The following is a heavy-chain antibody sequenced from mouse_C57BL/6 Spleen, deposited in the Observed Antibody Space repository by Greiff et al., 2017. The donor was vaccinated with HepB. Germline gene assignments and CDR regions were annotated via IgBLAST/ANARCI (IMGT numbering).Heavy chain of an antibody. Sequence: QVQLKESGAELARPGASVKLSCKASGYTFTSYGISWVKQRTGQGLEWIGEIYPRSGNTYYNEKFKGKATWTADKSSSTAYMELRSLTSGDSAVYFCARSGGIDYWGQGTTLTVSA. V-gene: IGHV1-81*01. CDR2: IYPRSGNT. CDR3: ARSGGIDY. CDR1: GYTFTSYG. J-gene: IGHJ2*01.